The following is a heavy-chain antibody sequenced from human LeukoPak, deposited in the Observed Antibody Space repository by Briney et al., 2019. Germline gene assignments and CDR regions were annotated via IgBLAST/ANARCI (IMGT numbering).Heavy chain of an antibody. V-gene: IGHV1-18*01. CDR2: ISAYNGNT. D-gene: IGHD3-3*01. CDR1: GYTFTSYG. CDR3: ARVTIFGVPNGY. J-gene: IGHJ4*02. Sequence: ASVKVSCKASGYTFTSYGISWVRQAPGQGLELMGWISAYNGNTNYAQKLQGRVTMTTDTSTSTAYMELRSLRSDDTAVYYCARVTIFGVPNGYWGQGTPVTVSS.